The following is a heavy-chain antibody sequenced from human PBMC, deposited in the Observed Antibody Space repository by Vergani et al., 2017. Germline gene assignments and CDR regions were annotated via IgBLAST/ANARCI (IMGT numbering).Heavy chain of an antibody. Sequence: EVQLVQSGGGLVQPGGSLRLSCAASGFTFSSYEMNWVRQAPGKGLEWVSYISSSGSTIYYADSMKGRFIISRDNAQNSLYLQMNSLRAEDTAVYYCAXLANWGWGPYYYYYMDVWGKGTTVTVSS. V-gene: IGHV3-48*03. J-gene: IGHJ6*03. CDR3: AXLANWGWGPYYYYYMDV. CDR2: ISSSGSTI. CDR1: GFTFSSYE. D-gene: IGHD7-27*01.